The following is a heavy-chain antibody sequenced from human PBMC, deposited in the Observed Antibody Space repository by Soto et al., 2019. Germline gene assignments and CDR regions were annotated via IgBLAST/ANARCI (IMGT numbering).Heavy chain of an antibody. CDR3: AREVSSTGGAFDI. CDR2: ISYDGSNK. V-gene: IGHV3-30-3*01. Sequence: QVQLVESGGGVVQPGRSLRLSCAASGFTFSSYAMHWVRQAPGKGLEWVAVISYDGSNKYYADSVKGRFTISRDNSKSTLYLQMNSLRAEDTAVYYCAREVSSTGGAFDIWGQGTMVTVSS. D-gene: IGHD3-10*01. J-gene: IGHJ3*02. CDR1: GFTFSSYA.